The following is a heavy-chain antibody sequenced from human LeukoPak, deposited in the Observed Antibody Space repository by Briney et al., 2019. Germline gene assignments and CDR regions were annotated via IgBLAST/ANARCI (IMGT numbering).Heavy chain of an antibody. CDR2: ISAYNGNT. CDR3: ARVLAYYDSSGPSDY. D-gene: IGHD3-22*01. J-gene: IGHJ4*02. V-gene: IGHV1-18*01. Sequence: GASVKVSCKASGYTFTSYGISWVRQAPGQGLEWMGWISAYNGNTNYAQKLQGRVTMTTDTSTSTAYMELRSLRSDDTAVYYCARVLAYYDSSGPSDYWGQGTLVTVSS. CDR1: GYTFTSYG.